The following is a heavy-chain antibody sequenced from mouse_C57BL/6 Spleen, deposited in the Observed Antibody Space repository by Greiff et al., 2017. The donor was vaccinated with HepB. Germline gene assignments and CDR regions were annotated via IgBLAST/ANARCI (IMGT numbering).Heavy chain of an antibody. CDR3: ARENYGSSYEDY. J-gene: IGHJ2*01. CDR2: INPSSGYT. D-gene: IGHD1-1*01. V-gene: IGHV1-4*01. CDR1: GYTFTSYT. Sequence: LEESGAELARPGASVKMSCKASGYTFTSYTMPWVKQRPGQGLEWIGYINPSSGYTKYNQKFKDKATLTADKSSSTAYMQLSSLTSEDSAVYYCARENYGSSYEDYWGQGTTLTVSS.